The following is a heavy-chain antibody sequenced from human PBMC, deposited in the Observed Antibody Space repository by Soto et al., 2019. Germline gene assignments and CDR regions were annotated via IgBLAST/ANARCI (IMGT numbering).Heavy chain of an antibody. V-gene: IGHV3-23*01. CDR1: GFTFSSYA. CDR3: AKEPVGPDLYFGL. J-gene: IGHJ2*01. CDR2: ISGSGIST. Sequence: DVQLLESGGGLVQPGGSLRLSCAASGFTFSSYAMSWVRQAPGKGLEWVSGISGSGISTHYADSVKGRFTVSRDNSKNTLYLQMNSLGAEDTAVYNCAKEPVGPDLYFGLWGRGTLGTVSS.